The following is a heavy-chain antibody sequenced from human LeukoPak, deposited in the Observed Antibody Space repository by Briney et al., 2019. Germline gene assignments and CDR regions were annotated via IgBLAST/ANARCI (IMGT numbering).Heavy chain of an antibody. CDR2: ISSSSSYI. CDR3: ARSALELGYFDY. Sequence: GGSLRLSCAASGFTFSSYSMNWVRRAPGKGLEWVSSISSSSSYIYYADSVKGRFTISRDNAKNSLYLQMNSLRAEDTAVYYCARSALELGYFDYWGQGTLVTVSS. V-gene: IGHV3-21*01. J-gene: IGHJ4*02. CDR1: GFTFSSYS. D-gene: IGHD7-27*01.